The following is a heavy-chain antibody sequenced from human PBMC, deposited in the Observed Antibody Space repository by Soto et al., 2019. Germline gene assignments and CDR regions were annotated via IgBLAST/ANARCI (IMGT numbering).Heavy chain of an antibody. J-gene: IGHJ6*02. V-gene: IGHV3-48*02. Sequence: GGSLRLSCAASGFTFRIYSMNWVRQAPGKGLEWVSYISSTSGTIYYADSVKGRFTISRDNAKNSLYLQMNSLRDEDTAVYYCARGSSTFGVVIMGYSDYYGIDVWGQGTTVTVSS. D-gene: IGHD3-3*01. CDR2: ISSTSGTI. CDR1: GFTFRIYS. CDR3: ARGSSTFGVVIMGYSDYYGIDV.